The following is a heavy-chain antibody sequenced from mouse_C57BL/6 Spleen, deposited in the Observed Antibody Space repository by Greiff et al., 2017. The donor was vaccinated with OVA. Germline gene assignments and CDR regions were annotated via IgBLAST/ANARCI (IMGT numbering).Heavy chain of an antibody. Sequence: EVKVVESGPELVKPGASVKMSCKASGYTFTDYNMHWVKQSHGKSLEWIGYINPNNGGTSYNQKFKGKATLTVNKSSSTAYMELRSLTSEDSAVYYCARLGDEDAMDYWGQGTSVTVSS. CDR3: ARLGDEDAMDY. D-gene: IGHD3-3*01. V-gene: IGHV1-22*01. CDR2: INPNNGGT. CDR1: GYTFTDYN. J-gene: IGHJ4*01.